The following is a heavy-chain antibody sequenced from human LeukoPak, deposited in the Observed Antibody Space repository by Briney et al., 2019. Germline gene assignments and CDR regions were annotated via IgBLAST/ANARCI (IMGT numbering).Heavy chain of an antibody. CDR2: INHSGST. CDR3: ARGRNWGSAIFDY. D-gene: IGHD7-27*01. J-gene: IGHJ4*02. Sequence: SETLSLTCAVYGGSFSGYYWSWIRQPPGKWLEWIGEINHSGSTNYNPSLKSRVTISVDTSKNQFSLKLSSVTAADTAVYYCARGRNWGSAIFDYWGQGTLVTVSS. CDR1: GGSFSGYY. V-gene: IGHV4-34*01.